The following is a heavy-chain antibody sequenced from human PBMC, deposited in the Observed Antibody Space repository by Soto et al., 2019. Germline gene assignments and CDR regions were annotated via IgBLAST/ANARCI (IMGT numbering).Heavy chain of an antibody. Sequence: GASVKVSCKASGYTFTSYAMHWVRQAPGQRLEWMGWINAGNGNTKYSQKFQGRVTITRDTSASTAYMELSSLRPEDTAVYYCARETEGDAFDIWGQGTMVTVSS. CDR1: GYTFTSYA. CDR2: INAGNGNT. CDR3: ARETEGDAFDI. J-gene: IGHJ3*02. V-gene: IGHV1-3*01.